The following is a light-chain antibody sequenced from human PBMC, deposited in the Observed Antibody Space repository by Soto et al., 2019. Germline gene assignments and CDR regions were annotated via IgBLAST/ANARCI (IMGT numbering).Light chain of an antibody. CDR1: SSNIGAGYD. J-gene: IGLJ2*01. V-gene: IGLV1-40*01. CDR2: DNN. Sequence: QAVVTQPPSVSGAPGQRVTISCTGSSSNIGAGYDVHWYQQLPGTAPRLLIYDNNNRPSGIPDRFSGSKSGTSASLAVTGLQAEDEADYYCQSYDNSLSASVVFGGGTKVTVL. CDR3: QSYDNSLSASVV.